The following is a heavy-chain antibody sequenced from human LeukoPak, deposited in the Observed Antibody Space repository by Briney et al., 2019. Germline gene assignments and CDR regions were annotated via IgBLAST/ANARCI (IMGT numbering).Heavy chain of an antibody. J-gene: IGHJ4*02. CDR3: ARDLGAGTTLRVPNDY. V-gene: IGHV3-21*01. CDR1: GFNFSSYS. D-gene: IGHD1-7*01. CDR2: ISSSSSYI. Sequence: GGSLRLSCAASGFNFSSYSMNWVRQAPGKGLEWVSSISSSSSYIYYADSMKGRFTISRDNAKNSLYLQMNSLRAEDTAVYYCARDLGAGTTLRVPNDYWGQGTLVTVSS.